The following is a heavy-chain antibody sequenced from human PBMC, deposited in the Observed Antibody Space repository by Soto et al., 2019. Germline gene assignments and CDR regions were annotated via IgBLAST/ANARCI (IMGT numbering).Heavy chain of an antibody. V-gene: IGHV1-46*01. CDR3: ARGGHVVVVTAALDY. CDR2: VNPSGGHT. CDR1: GDTFTDYY. Sequence: QVQLMQSGAEVKKPGASVKVSCKASGDTFTDYYIHWVRQAPGQGLEWVGTVNPSGGHTTYAQHFLGRVTMTRDPYTSTLYMELTSLTSDDTAIYYCARGGHVVVVTAALDYWGQGTLVTVSS. D-gene: IGHD2-21*02. J-gene: IGHJ4*02.